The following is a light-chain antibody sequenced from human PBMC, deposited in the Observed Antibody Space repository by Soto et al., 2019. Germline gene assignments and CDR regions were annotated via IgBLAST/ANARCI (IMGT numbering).Light chain of an antibody. CDR2: LGS. CDR1: QSLLHSNGYNC. J-gene: IGKJ4*01. Sequence: DIVTTQSPLSLPVTPGEPASISCRSSQSLLHSNGYNCLDWYLQKPGQSPQLLIYLGSNRASGVPDRFSGSGSGTDFTLKISRVEAEDVGVYYCMQALQTPVTFGGGTKVEIK. CDR3: MQALQTPVT. V-gene: IGKV2-28*01.